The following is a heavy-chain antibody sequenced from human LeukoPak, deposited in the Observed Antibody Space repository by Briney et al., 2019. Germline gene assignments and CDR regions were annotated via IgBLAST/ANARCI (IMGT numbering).Heavy chain of an antibody. Sequence: LRLSCAASGFTFSDYYMDWVRQAPGKGLEWIGYIYYSGSTYYNPSLKSRVTISVDTSKNQFSLKLSSVTAADTAVYYCARADILTGYHFDYWGQGTLVTVSS. CDR1: GFTFSDYY. V-gene: IGHV4-30-4*08. CDR2: IYYSGST. J-gene: IGHJ4*02. CDR3: ARADILTGYHFDY. D-gene: IGHD3-9*01.